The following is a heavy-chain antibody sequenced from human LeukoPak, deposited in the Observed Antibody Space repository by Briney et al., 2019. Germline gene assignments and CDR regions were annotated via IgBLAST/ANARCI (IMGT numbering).Heavy chain of an antibody. CDR3: ARIYSGSYQHYYYYYMDV. J-gene: IGHJ6*03. D-gene: IGHD1-26*01. V-gene: IGHV4-39*07. Sequence: SETLSLTCTVSGGSISSSSYYWGWIRQPPGKGLEWIGSIYYSGSTYYNPSLKSRVTISVDTSKNQFSLKLSSVTAADTAVYYCARIYSGSYQHYYYYYMDVWGKGTTVTVSS. CDR1: GGSISSSSYY. CDR2: IYYSGST.